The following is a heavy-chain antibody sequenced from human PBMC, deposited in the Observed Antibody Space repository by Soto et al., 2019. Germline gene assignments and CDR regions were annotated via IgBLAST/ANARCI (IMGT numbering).Heavy chain of an antibody. CDR3: EKYGGGRDLFAF. V-gene: IGHV3-23*01. Sequence: GGSLRLSCAASGFTFSNYAMSWVRQPPGKGLEWVSGISTRGGSTYYADSVEGRFTISRDNSKNTLFLQMHSLRAEDTAVYYCEKYGGGRDLFAFWAQGTLVPVSS. D-gene: IGHD2-15*01. CDR2: ISTRGGST. J-gene: IGHJ3*01. CDR1: GFTFSNYA.